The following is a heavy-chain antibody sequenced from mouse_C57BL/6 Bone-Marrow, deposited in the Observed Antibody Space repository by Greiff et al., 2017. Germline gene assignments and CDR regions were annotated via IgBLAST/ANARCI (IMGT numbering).Heavy chain of an antibody. J-gene: IGHJ2*01. CDR2: IDPEIGDT. CDR1: GFNIKDDY. D-gene: IGHD2-3*01. CDR3: SSFDVNYCYF. V-gene: IGHV14-4*01. Sequence: VQLQQSGAELVRPGASVKLSCTASGFNIKDDYIHWVKQRPEQGLGGIGGIDPEIGDTEYASKFQGKATITSDTSSNTAYLQISSLTSEDTAVYYCSSFDVNYCYFWGQGTPLTVAS.